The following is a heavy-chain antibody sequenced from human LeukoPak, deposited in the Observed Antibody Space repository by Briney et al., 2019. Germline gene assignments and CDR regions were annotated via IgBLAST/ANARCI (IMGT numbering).Heavy chain of an antibody. CDR1: GFIFSHYY. D-gene: IGHD3-22*01. CDR3: ATGGGQYYDY. Sequence: PGGSLRLSCVASGFIFSHYYMHRVRQAPGKGLEWVAVVHNDGSSKYYADSVKGRFTISRDNSKNTLYVQMHSLRVEGTAVYYCATGGGQYYDYWGQGTLVTVSS. CDR2: VHNDGSSK. V-gene: IGHV3-30*02. J-gene: IGHJ4*02.